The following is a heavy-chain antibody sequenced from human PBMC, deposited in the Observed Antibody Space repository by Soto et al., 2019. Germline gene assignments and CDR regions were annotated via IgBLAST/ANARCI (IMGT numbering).Heavy chain of an antibody. Sequence: ESGGGVVQPGRSLRLSCAASGFTFSSYGMHWVRQAPGKGLERVAVIWYDGSNKYYADSVKGRFTISRDNSKNTLYLQMNSLRAEDTAVYYCARGYGGNSGYFDYWGQGTLVTVSS. CDR3: ARGYGGNSGYFDY. V-gene: IGHV3-33*01. D-gene: IGHD2-21*02. J-gene: IGHJ4*02. CDR1: GFTFSSYG. CDR2: IWYDGSNK.